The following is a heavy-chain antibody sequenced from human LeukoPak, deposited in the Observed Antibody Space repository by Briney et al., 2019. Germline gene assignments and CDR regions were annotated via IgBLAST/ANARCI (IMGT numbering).Heavy chain of an antibody. V-gene: IGHV1-18*01. D-gene: IGHD2-21*02. CDR1: GYTITNYD. Sequence: GASVKVSCKASGYTITNYDISWVRQAPGQGLEWMGWISAYNGNTNYAQKLQGRVTMTTDTSTSTAYMELRSLRSDDTAVYYCARGPAYWGGDCYFDYWGQGTLVTVSS. CDR2: ISAYNGNT. J-gene: IGHJ4*02. CDR3: ARGPAYWGGDCYFDY.